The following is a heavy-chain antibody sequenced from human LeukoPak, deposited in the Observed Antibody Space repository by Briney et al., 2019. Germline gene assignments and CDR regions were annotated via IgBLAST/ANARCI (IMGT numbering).Heavy chain of an antibody. CDR2: INHSGST. V-gene: IGHV4-34*01. D-gene: IGHD4-17*01. J-gene: IGHJ1*01. CDR3: ARGQTTVYFQH. CDR1: GGSFSGYY. Sequence: SETLSLTCAVYGGSFSGYYWSWIRQPPGKGLEWIGEINHSGSTNYNPSLKSRVTISVDTSKNQFFLKLSSVTAADTAVYYCARGQTTVYFQHWGQGTLVTVSS.